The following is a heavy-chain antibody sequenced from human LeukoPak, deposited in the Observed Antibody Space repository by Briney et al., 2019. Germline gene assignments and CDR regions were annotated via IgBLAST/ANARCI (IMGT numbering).Heavy chain of an antibody. J-gene: IGHJ4*02. V-gene: IGHV3-23*01. D-gene: IGHD4-17*01. Sequence: GGSLRLSCAASGFTFSDYYMSWIRQAPGKGLEWVSAISGSGGSTYYADSVKGRFTISRDNSKNTLYLQMNSLRAEDTAVYYCAKGNHYGDYFVYWGQGTLVTVSS. CDR1: GFTFSDYY. CDR3: AKGNHYGDYFVY. CDR2: ISGSGGST.